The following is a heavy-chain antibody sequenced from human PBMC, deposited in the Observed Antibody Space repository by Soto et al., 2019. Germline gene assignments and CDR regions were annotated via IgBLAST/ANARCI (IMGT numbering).Heavy chain of an antibody. CDR1: GFTFSSAW. CDR2: IKSKTDGGTT. J-gene: IGHJ6*02. D-gene: IGHD6-13*01. V-gene: IGHV3-15*07. CDR3: TTAGKSQQLAHYYYYGMDV. Sequence: GGSLRLSCAASGFTFSSAWMNWVRQAPGEGLERVGRIKSKTDGGTTDYAAPVKGRFTISRDDSKNTLYLQMNSLKTEDTAVYYCTTAGKSQQLAHYYYYGMDVWGQGTTVTVSS.